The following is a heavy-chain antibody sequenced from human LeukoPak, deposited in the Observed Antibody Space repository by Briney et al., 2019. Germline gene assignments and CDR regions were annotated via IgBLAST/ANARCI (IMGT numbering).Heavy chain of an antibody. V-gene: IGHV4-39*01. D-gene: IGHD3-3*01. CDR3: ARGPYYDFWSGYVTAVLGSHYNWFDP. CDR2: FHFSGST. J-gene: IGHJ5*02. CDR1: GASVTMGSYY. Sequence: SETLSLTCSVSGASVTMGSYYWAWIRQPPGKGLEWIGTFHFSGSTYYNPSLKSRVTISVDTSKNSVSLMLRSVTAADTAVYYCARGPYYDFWSGYVTAVLGSHYNWFDPWGQGTLVTVSS.